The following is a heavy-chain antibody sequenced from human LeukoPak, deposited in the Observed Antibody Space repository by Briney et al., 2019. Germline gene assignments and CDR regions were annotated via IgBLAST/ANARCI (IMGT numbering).Heavy chain of an antibody. CDR2: ISGSGNVT. J-gene: IGHJ4*02. CDR3: AKDRAGAN. V-gene: IGHV3-23*01. Sequence: GGSLKLSCVGSGFTFAKYAMTWVREATGQGLEWVTVISGSGNVTSYAESVQRRFTISRDNSKRTIYLQMYSLRADDTAIYYCAKDRAGANWGQGTLVLVSS. CDR1: GFTFAKYA.